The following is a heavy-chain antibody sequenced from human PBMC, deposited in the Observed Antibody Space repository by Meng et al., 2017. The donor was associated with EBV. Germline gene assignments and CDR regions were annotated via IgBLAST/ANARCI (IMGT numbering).Heavy chain of an antibody. D-gene: IGHD3-10*01. CDR3: ASESGRGFTPDF. V-gene: IGHV1-69*01. Sequence: QGKGEQSRAEVKRPGSSWKISCKSSGGAFRSDAISWVRQGPGQGLEWLGGLIPMSGAPHYAQKFQDRVTIIADEYTRTHYMELSSLRSDDTAMYYCASESGRGFTPDFWGQGTLVTVSS. CDR1: GGAFRSDA. J-gene: IGHJ4*02. CDR2: LIPMSGAP.